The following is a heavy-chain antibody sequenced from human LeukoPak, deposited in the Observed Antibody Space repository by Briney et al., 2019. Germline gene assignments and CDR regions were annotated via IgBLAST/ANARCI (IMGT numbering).Heavy chain of an antibody. CDR1: GYVFSNYG. D-gene: IGHD4-17*01. CDR3: ATPGLAYGDLSYYFDY. V-gene: IGHV1-18*01. Sequence: PGASVKVSCKASGYVFSNYGISWVRQAPGQGLEWMGWISAYNGNTNYAEKFQGRVTMTEDTSTDTAYMELSSLRSEDTAVYYCATPGLAYGDLSYYFDYWGQGTLVTVSS. J-gene: IGHJ4*02. CDR2: ISAYNGNT.